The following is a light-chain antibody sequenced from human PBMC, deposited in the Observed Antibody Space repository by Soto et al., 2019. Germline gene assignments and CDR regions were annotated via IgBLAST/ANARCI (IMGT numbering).Light chain of an antibody. Sequence: QSALTQPASVSGSPGQSITISCTGTSSDVGCYNYVSWYQQHPGKVPKLMIYEVSYRPSGVSNRFSGSKSGNTASLTISGLQAEDEADYYCTSYTTISTLAFGGGTKLTVL. V-gene: IGLV2-14*01. CDR2: EVS. J-gene: IGLJ3*02. CDR1: SSDVGCYNY. CDR3: TSYTTISTLA.